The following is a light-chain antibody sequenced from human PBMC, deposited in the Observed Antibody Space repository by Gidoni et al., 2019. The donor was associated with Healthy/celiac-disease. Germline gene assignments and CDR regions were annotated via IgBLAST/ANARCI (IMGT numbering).Light chain of an antibody. Sequence: QSVLTQPPSVSGAPGQRVTISCTGSSPNIGAGYDVHWYQQLPGTAPHLLIYGNSNRPSGVPDRFSGSKSGTSASLAITGLQAEDEADYYCQSYDSSLSGPWVFGGGTKLTVL. V-gene: IGLV1-40*01. CDR1: SPNIGAGYD. J-gene: IGLJ3*02. CDR3: QSYDSSLSGPWV. CDR2: GNS.